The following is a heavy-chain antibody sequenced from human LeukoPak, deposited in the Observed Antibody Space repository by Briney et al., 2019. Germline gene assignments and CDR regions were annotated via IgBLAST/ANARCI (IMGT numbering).Heavy chain of an antibody. CDR3: ARVSDYVWGSYRYFDY. CDR2: IYYSGST. D-gene: IGHD3-16*02. Sequence: SETLSLTCAVYGGSFSGYYWSWIRQPPGKGLEWIGYIYYSGSTNYNPSLKSRVTISVDTSKNQFSLKLSSVTAADTAVYYCARVSDYVWGSYRYFDYWGQGTLVTVSS. V-gene: IGHV4-59*01. J-gene: IGHJ4*02. CDR1: GGSFSGYY.